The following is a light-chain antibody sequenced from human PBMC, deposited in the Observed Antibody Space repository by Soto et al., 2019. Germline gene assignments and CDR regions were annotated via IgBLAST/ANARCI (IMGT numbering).Light chain of an antibody. CDR2: DAY. V-gene: IGKV3-11*01. Sequence: EVVLTQSPVTLSLSPGERATLSCRASQSFRGLLSWYQQKPGQAPRLLIYDAYNRATGIPPRFSGSGSGTDFTLIISSLEPEDSAVYYYQRRNMWPITFGQGTRLEIK. CDR3: QRRNMWPIT. CDR1: QSFRGL. J-gene: IGKJ5*01.